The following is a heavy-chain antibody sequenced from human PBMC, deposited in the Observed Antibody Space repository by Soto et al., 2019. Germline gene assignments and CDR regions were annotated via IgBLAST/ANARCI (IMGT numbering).Heavy chain of an antibody. V-gene: IGHV4-59*01. CDR1: GGSISSYY. CDR2: IYYSGST. J-gene: IGHJ6*02. D-gene: IGHD4-17*01. Sequence: SETLSLTCTVSGGSISSYYWSWIRQPPGKGLEWIGYIYYSGSTNYNPSLKSRVTISVDTSKNQFSLKLSSVTAADTAVYYCARDPGPSTVPYYYYGMDVWCQGTTVTVSS. CDR3: ARDPGPSTVPYYYYGMDV.